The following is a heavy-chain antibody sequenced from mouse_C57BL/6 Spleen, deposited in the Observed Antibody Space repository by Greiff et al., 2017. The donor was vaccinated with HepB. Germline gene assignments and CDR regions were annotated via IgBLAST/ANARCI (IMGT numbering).Heavy chain of an antibody. J-gene: IGHJ4*01. D-gene: IGHD2-2*01. CDR1: GYTFSSSW. CDR2: IYPGDGDT. Sequence: VQLQESGPELVKPGASVKISCKASGYTFSSSWMNWVKQRPGKGLEWIGRIYPGDGDTNYNGKFKGKATLTVDKSSSTAYMQLSSLTSEDSAVYFFARSSGYYDAIDYCGQGTSVTVSS. V-gene: IGHV1-82*01. CDR3: ARSSGYYDAIDY.